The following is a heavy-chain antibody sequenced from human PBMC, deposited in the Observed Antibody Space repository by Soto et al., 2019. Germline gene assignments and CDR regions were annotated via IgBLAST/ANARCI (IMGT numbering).Heavy chain of an antibody. CDR1: GGSITSYY. CDR2: IYNSGTT. D-gene: IGHD2-8*02. J-gene: IGHJ4*02. V-gene: IGHV4-4*08. Sequence: SETLSLTCSVSGGSITSYYWTWIRQPPGKGLEYIGYIYNSGTTNYNPSLKSRVTISVDTSKKQFSLKLTSVTAADTAVYYCARDKITGLFDYWGQGTLVTVSS. CDR3: ARDKITGLFDY.